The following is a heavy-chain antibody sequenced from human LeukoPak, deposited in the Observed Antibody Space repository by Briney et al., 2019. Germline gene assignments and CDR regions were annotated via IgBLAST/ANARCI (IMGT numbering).Heavy chain of an antibody. V-gene: IGHV3-9*01. J-gene: IGHJ4*02. Sequence: GRSLRLSCAASGFIFDDFSMFWVRQVPGKGLEWVSSITWHGRSTAYADSVRGRFTISRDNAKYSLYLQMNSLRPEDTAFYYCTKATTRRVPAATIDSWGQGTLVTVSS. CDR2: ITWHGRST. CDR1: GFIFDDFS. CDR3: TKATTRRVPAATIDS. D-gene: IGHD6-13*01.